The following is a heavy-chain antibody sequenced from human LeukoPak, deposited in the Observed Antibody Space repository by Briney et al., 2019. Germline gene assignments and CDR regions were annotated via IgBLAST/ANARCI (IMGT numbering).Heavy chain of an antibody. V-gene: IGHV3-48*03. CDR1: GFTFSSYE. D-gene: IGHD7-27*01. J-gene: IGHJ4*02. CDR3: AREGRLLGIPDFDN. Sequence: PGGSLRLSCAASGFTFSSYELNWVRQAPGKGLEWVSYISDTGSTIYYADSVEGRFTISRDNAKSSLYLQMNSLRVEDTAVYYCAREGRLLGIPDFDNWGQGSLVTVSS. CDR2: ISDTGSTI.